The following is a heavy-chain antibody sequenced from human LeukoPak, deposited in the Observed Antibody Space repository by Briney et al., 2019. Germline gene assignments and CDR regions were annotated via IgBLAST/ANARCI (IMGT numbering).Heavy chain of an antibody. CDR3: ARGPPLFDP. J-gene: IGHJ5*02. Sequence: GGSLRLSCSASRFTFSSYTMTWVRQAPGKGLEWVSSIDPSSTYIYYADSVKGRFTISRDNAQNSLYLQMNSLRAEDTAVYYCARGPPLFDPWGQGTLVAVSS. CDR1: RFTFSSYT. CDR2: IDPSSTYI. V-gene: IGHV3-21*01.